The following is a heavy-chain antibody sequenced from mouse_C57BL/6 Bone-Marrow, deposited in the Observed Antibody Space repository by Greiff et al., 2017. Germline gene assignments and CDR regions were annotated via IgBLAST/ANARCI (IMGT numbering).Heavy chain of an antibody. J-gene: IGHJ3*01. CDR3: ARVTTVVAKAY. CDR2: ISYSGST. V-gene: IGHV3-1*01. Sequence: EVHLVESGPGMVKPSQSLSLTCTVTGYSITSGYDWHWIRHFPGNKLEWMGYISYSGSTNYNPSLKSRISITHDTSKNHFFLKLNSVTTEDTATYYCARVTTVVAKAYWGQGTLVTVSA. CDR1: GYSITSGYD. D-gene: IGHD1-1*01.